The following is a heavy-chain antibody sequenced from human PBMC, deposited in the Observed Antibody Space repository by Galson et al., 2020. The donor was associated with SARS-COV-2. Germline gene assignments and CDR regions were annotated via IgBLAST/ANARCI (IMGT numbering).Heavy chain of an antibody. CDR2: INHSGST. CDR1: GGSFSGYY. CDR3: ARGLFGGHLNY. V-gene: IGHV4-34*01. J-gene: IGHJ4*02. Sequence: SQASETLSLTCAVYGGSFSGYYWSWIRQPPGKGLEWIGEINHSGSTNYNPSLKSRVTISVDTSKNQFSLKLSSVTAADTAVYYCARGLFGGHLNYWGQGTLVTVSS. D-gene: IGHD2-21*01.